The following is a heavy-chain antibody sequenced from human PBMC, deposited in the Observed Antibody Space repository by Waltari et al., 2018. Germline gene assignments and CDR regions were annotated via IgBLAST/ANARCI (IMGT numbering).Heavy chain of an antibody. CDR1: GYSISNGYY. V-gene: IGHV4-38-2*01. CDR3: ARGGSGSYMGSFDI. J-gene: IGHJ3*02. Sequence: QVQLQESGPGLVKPSETLSLTCAVSGYSISNGYYWSWIRQPPGKGLEWIGGIYHTGTTYYNPSLKSRVTISVDTSKNQFSLNLSFVTTADTALYCCARGGSGSYMGSFDIWGQGPMVTVSS. D-gene: IGHD1-26*01. CDR2: IYHTGTT.